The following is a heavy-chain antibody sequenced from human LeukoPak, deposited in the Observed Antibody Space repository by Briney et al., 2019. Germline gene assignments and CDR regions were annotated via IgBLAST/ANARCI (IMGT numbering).Heavy chain of an antibody. J-gene: IGHJ3*02. CDR1: GGSISNYY. D-gene: IGHD2-15*01. CDR2: IFSSGST. Sequence: PSETLSLTCNVSGGSISNYYWSWIRQPPGKGLEWIGYIFSSGSTNYNPSLASRVTISLVPSKNQFSLRLRSVTAADTAVYYCARHLPRTDIGYAFDIWGQGTVVTVSS. V-gene: IGHV4-59*08. CDR3: ARHLPRTDIGYAFDI.